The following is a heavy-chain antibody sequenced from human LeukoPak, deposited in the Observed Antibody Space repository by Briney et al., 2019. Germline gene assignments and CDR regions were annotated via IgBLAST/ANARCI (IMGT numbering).Heavy chain of an antibody. D-gene: IGHD2/OR15-2a*01. V-gene: IGHV3-30*18. Sequence: PGGSLRLSCAASGFTFSSFGMHWVRQALGKGLEWVAVISYDGSNKYYADSVKGRFTISRDNSKNTLYLQMNRLRAEDTAVYYCAKAFPIQRQGYYYGTDVWGQGTTVTVSS. J-gene: IGHJ6*02. CDR3: AKAFPIQRQGYYYGTDV. CDR1: GFTFSSFG. CDR2: ISYDGSNK.